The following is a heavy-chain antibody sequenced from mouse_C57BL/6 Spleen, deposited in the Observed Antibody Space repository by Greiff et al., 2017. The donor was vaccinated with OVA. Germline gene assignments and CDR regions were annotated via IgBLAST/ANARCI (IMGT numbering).Heavy chain of an antibody. CDR3: ARHYYDSSYYLDY. D-gene: IGHD1-1*01. CDR1: GFTFSSYG. V-gene: IGHV5-6*01. J-gene: IGHJ2*01. CDR2: ISRGGSYT. Sequence: EVQGVESGGDLVKPGGSLKLSCAASGFTFSSYGMSLVRPTPDTRLEWVATISRGGSYTYYPDRVKGRFTISRDNAKNTLYLQMSSLKSEDTAMYYCARHYYDSSYYLDYWGQGTTLTVSS.